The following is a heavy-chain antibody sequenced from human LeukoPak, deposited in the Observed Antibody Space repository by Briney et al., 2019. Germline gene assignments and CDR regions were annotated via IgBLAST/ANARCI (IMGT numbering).Heavy chain of an antibody. CDR1: GFTFSSYG. D-gene: IGHD1-7*01. CDR3: AKDLGITGTFIDY. V-gene: IGHV3-23*01. CDR2: ISGRGGST. J-gene: IGHJ4*02. Sequence: PGGSLRLSCAASGFTFSSYGMHWVRQAPGKGLEWVSAISGRGGSTYYADSVKGRFTISRDNSKNTLYLQMNSLRAEDTAVYYCAKDLGITGTFIDYWGQGTLVTVSS.